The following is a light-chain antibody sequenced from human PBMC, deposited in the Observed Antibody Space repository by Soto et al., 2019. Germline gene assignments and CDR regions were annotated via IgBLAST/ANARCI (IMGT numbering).Light chain of an antibody. CDR3: QSYDSSLSGDYV. CDR1: SSNIGAGYD. CDR2: GNS. J-gene: IGLJ1*01. Sequence: QSVLTQPPSVSGAPGQRVTISCTGSSSNIGAGYDVHWYQQLPGTAPKLLLYGNSNRPSGVPDRLSGSKSGTSASLAITGFQAEDEADYYCQSYDSSLSGDYVFGTGTKVTVL. V-gene: IGLV1-40*01.